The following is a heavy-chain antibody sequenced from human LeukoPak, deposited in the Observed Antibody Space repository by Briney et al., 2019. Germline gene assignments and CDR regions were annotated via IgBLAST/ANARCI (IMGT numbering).Heavy chain of an antibody. V-gene: IGHV3-23*01. J-gene: IGHJ3*02. Sequence: PGGSLRLSCAASEFTFSKFPMGWVRQAPGRGLEWVSAISASGDVTFHADSVRGRFTISRDNSKSTLFLQMNDLRVEDTAKFYCAKSLFTSATGTGRAFHIWGQGTMVFVSS. D-gene: IGHD1-1*01. CDR1: EFTFSKFP. CDR2: ISASGDVT. CDR3: AKSLFTSATGTGRAFHI.